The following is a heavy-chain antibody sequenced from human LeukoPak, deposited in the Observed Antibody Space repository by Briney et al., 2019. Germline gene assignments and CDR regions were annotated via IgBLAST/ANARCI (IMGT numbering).Heavy chain of an antibody. CDR2: INGDGSTT. D-gene: IGHD1-26*01. V-gene: IGHV3-74*01. J-gene: IGHJ4*02. CDR1: GFTFSSYS. Sequence: GGFLRLSCAASGFTFSSYSMNWVRQAPGKGLVWVSRINGDGSTTGYADSVKGRFTISRDNAKNTLYLQMNSLRAEDTAVYYCARSRYSTSSHFWGQGTLVTVSS. CDR3: ARSRYSTSSHF.